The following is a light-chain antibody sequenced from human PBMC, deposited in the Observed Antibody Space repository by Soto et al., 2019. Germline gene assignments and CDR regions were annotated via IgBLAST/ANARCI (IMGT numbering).Light chain of an antibody. J-gene: IGLJ3*02. V-gene: IGLV3-27*01. CDR1: VLAKKY. CDR2: KDS. CDR3: YSAADNKGV. Sequence: SYELTQPSSVSVSPGQTARITCSGDVLAKKYARWFQQKPGQAPVLMIYKDSERPSGIPERFSGSSSGTTVTLTISGAQVEDEADYYCYSAADNKGVFDGGTKVTVL.